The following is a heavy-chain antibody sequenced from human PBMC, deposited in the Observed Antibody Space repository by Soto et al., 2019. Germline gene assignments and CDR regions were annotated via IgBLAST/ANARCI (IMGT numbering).Heavy chain of an antibody. CDR2: INHSGST. Sequence: NPSETLSLTCAVYGGSFSGYYWSWIRQPPGKGLEWIGEINHSGSTNYNPSLKSRVTISVDTSKNQFSLKLSSVTAADTAVYYCARGCSGGSCYFMTYGMDVWGKGTTVTVSS. J-gene: IGHJ6*04. CDR1: GGSFSGYY. D-gene: IGHD2-15*01. CDR3: ARGCSGGSCYFMTYGMDV. V-gene: IGHV4-34*01.